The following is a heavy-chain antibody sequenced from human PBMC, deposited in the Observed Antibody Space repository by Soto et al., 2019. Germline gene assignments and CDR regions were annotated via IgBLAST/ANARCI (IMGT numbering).Heavy chain of an antibody. CDR3: AKEYSRYYYGMDV. V-gene: IGHV3-30*18. CDR1: GFTFSSYD. CDR2: IAYDGTNK. Sequence: QTGGSLRLSCAASGFTFSSYDMHWVRQAPGKGLEWVAVIAYDGTNKYYADSVKGRFTISRDNSKNTLYLQMNSLRAEDTAVYYCAKEYSRYYYGMDVWGQGTTVTVSS. J-gene: IGHJ6*02. D-gene: IGHD5-12*01.